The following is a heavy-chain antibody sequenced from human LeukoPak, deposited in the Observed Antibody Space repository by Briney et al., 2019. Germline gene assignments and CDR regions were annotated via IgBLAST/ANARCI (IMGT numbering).Heavy chain of an antibody. CDR3: ARDRYCSSTTCYVGY. CDR1: GFTVSSNY. CDR2: IYSGGST. J-gene: IGHJ4*02. V-gene: IGHV3-53*01. Sequence: GGSLRLSCAASGFTVSSNYMSWVRQAPGKGLEWVSVIYSGGSTYYADSVKGRFTISRDNSKNTLYLQMNSLRAEDTAVYYCARDRYCSSTTCYVGYWGQGTLVTVSS. D-gene: IGHD2-2*01.